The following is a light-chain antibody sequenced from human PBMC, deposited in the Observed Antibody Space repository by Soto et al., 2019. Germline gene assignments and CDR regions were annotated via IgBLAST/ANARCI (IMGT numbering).Light chain of an antibody. CDR3: QQSYNTPRT. CDR2: AAS. V-gene: IGKV1-39*01. Sequence: DIQMTQSPSSLSASVGDRVTITCRASQKISTYLNWYQQKPGRAPKVLIYAASNLQSGVPSRFSGSGSGTDFTLTISSLQPEDFATYYCQQSYNTPRTFGQGPKVEIK. J-gene: IGKJ1*01. CDR1: QKISTY.